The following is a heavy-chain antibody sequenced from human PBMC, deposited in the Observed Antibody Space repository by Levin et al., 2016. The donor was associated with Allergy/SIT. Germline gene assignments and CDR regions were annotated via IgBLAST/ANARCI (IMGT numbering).Heavy chain of an antibody. CDR3: ARGSITMVRGVWNY. V-gene: IGHV1-2*02. CDR2: INPNSGGT. D-gene: IGHD3-10*01. J-gene: IGHJ4*02. Sequence: WVRQAPGQGLEWMGWINPNSGGTNYAQKFQGRVTMTRDTSISTAYMELSRLRSDDTAVYYCARGSITMVRGVWNYWGQGTLVTVSS.